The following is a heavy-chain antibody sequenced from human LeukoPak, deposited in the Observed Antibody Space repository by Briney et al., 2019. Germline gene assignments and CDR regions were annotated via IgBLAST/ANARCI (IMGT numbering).Heavy chain of an antibody. CDR3: ARDFPLPSCLDY. D-gene: IGHD6-6*01. CDR1: GYTFTGYY. Sequence: ASVKVSCKASGYTFTGYYMHWVRQAPGQGLEWMGWINPNTGGTNYAQKFQGRVTMTRDTSISTAYMELRRLRSDDTAVYYCARDFPLPSCLDYWGQGTLVTVSS. CDR2: INPNTGGT. J-gene: IGHJ4*02. V-gene: IGHV1-2*02.